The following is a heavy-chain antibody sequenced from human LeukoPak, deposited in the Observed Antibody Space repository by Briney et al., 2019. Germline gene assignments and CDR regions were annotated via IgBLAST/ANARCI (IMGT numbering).Heavy chain of an antibody. J-gene: IGHJ6*03. CDR2: IYTSGST. CDR3: ARQHGARLGMDV. Sequence: SVTLSLTCTLSGDSISSYYWSWLRQPPGKGLEWLGYIYTSGSTNYNPSLKSRVTISVDTSKNQFSLKLSSVTAADTAVYYCARQHGARLGMDVGGKGTTVTVSS. CDR1: GDSISSYY. V-gene: IGHV4-4*09. D-gene: IGHD3-16*01.